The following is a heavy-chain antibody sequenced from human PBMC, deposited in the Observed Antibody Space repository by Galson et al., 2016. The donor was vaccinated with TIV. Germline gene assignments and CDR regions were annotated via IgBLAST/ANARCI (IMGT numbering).Heavy chain of an antibody. D-gene: IGHD3-3*01. CDR1: GFSLRSSGVC. J-gene: IGHJ5*02. Sequence: LVKPTQTLTLTCTFSGFSLRSSGVCVSWIRQAPGKALEWLALLDWANDKYYSTSLKTRLTISKNTSKNRVVLTVTNMGPVDTATYYCARKLEWDHNGWFDHWGQGVRVTVSS. CDR3: ARKLEWDHNGWFDH. V-gene: IGHV2-70*01. CDR2: LDWANDK.